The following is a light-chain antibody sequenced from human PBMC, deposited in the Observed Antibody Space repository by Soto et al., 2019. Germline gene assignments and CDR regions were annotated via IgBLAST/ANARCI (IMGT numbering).Light chain of an antibody. J-gene: IGLJ1*01. CDR2: EVS. CDR1: SSDVGGYNY. CDR3: TSYAGSNNPYV. V-gene: IGLV2-8*01. Sequence: LTQPPSSSGSPGQSVTISCTGTSSDVGGYNYVSWYQQHPGKAPKLMIYEVSKRPSGVPDRFSGSKSGNTASLTVSGLQAEDEADYYCTSYAGSNNPYVFGPGTKV.